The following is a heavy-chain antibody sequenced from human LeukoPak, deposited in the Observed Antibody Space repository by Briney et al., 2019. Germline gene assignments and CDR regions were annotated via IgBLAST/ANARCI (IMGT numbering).Heavy chain of an antibody. CDR1: GYIFTSYW. Sequence: GASLQISCKCSGYIFTSYWIGWVRHVPGKGLEYMGIIYPGDSDTRYSPSFQGQVTISADKSISTAYLQWSSLKASDTAMYYCATLVGYGSFFDYWGQGTLVTVSS. V-gene: IGHV5-51*01. D-gene: IGHD3-10*01. CDR3: ATLVGYGSFFDY. CDR2: IYPGDSDT. J-gene: IGHJ4*02.